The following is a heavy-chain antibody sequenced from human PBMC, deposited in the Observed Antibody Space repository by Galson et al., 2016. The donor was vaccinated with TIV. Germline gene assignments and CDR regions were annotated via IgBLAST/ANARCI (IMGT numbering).Heavy chain of an antibody. CDR2: INPNSGDT. J-gene: IGHJ4*02. CDR1: GYMFTGYH. Sequence: SVKVSCKDSGYMFTGYHLHWVRQAPGQGPEWMGRINPNSGDTDFAQKFQGRVTMTRDTSISTAYIELRRLTFADTAVYFCARGVDGFRYWGQVTLVTVSS. V-gene: IGHV1-2*06. CDR3: ARGVDGFRY. D-gene: IGHD5-24*01.